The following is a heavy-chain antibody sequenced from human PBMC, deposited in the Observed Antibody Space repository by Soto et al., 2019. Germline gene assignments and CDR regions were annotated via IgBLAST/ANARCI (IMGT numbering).Heavy chain of an antibody. CDR2: IWYDGSNK. CDR1: GFTFSSYG. V-gene: IGHV3-33*01. CDR3: ARGPIAAAALDY. Sequence: QVQLVESGGGVVQPGRSLRLSCAASGFTFSSYGMHWVRQAPGKGLKWVAVIWYDGSNKYYADSVKGRFTISRDNFKNTLYLQMNSLRAEDTAVYYCARGPIAAAALDYWGQGTLVTVSS. J-gene: IGHJ4*02. D-gene: IGHD6-13*01.